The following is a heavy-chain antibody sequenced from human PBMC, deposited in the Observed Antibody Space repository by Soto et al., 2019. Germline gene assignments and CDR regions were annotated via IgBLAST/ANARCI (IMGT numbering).Heavy chain of an antibody. Sequence: QVQLQESGPGLVKPSGTLSLTCAVSGGSISNINWWSWVRQPPGKGLEWIGEVYHSGSTNYNPSLKSRVTMAVDKSNNQLSLKLTSVTAADTAVYYCARPQGAFDIWGQGTMVLVSS. CDR1: GGSISNINW. V-gene: IGHV4-4*02. CDR3: ARPQGAFDI. J-gene: IGHJ3*02. CDR2: VYHSGST.